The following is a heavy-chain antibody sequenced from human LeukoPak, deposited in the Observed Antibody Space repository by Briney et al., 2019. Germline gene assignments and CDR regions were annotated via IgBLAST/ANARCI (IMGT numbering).Heavy chain of an antibody. CDR1: GGSISSYY. Sequence: SETLSLTCTVSGGSISSYYWSWIRQPPGKGLEWIGYIYYSGSTNYNPSLKSRVTISVDTSKNQFSLKLSSVTAADTAVYYCARGKRVRETYYYYYGMDVWGQGTTVTVSS. D-gene: IGHD3-10*01. J-gene: IGHJ6*02. V-gene: IGHV4-59*01. CDR2: IYYSGST. CDR3: ARGKRVRETYYYYYGMDV.